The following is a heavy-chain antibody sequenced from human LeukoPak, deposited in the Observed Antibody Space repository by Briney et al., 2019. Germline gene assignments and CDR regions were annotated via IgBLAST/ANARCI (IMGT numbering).Heavy chain of an antibody. V-gene: IGHV1-2*02. CDR3: ARDRNSGSSLDI. J-gene: IGHJ3*02. CDR1: GYTFTGYY. D-gene: IGHD6-6*01. Sequence: ASETVSCKASGYTFTGYYIHWVRQAPGQGLEWMGWIYPYSGDTNYAQNFQGRVTMTRDTSISTAYMELSSLKSDDTAVYYCARDRNSGSSLDIWGQGTMLTVPS. CDR2: IYPYSGDT.